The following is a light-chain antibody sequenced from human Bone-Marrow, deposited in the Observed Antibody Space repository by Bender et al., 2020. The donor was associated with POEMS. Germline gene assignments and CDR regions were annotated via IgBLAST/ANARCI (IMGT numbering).Light chain of an antibody. V-gene: IGLV3-16*01. CDR3: QVWDAGNDHVV. CDR1: ALPKKH. CDR2: KDS. J-gene: IGLJ2*01. Sequence: SYELTQPPSVSVSLGQMARITCSGEALPKKHAYCYQQKPGQFPVVVIYKDSDRPSGVPERISGSNSGNTATLTISRVEAGDEADYFCQVWDAGNDHVVFGGGTKLTVL.